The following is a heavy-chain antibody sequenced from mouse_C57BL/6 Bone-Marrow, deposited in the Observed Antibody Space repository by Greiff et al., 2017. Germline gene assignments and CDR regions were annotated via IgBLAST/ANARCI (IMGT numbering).Heavy chain of an antibody. CDR3: ASCFFDY. Sequence: EVHLVESGGGLVKPGGSLKLSCAASGFTFSDYGMHWVRQAPEKGLEWVAYISSGSSTIYYADTVKGRFTISRDNAKTTLFLQMTSLRSEDTAMYYCASCFFDYWGQGTTLTVSS. J-gene: IGHJ2*01. V-gene: IGHV5-17*01. CDR1: GFTFSDYG. CDR2: ISSGSSTI.